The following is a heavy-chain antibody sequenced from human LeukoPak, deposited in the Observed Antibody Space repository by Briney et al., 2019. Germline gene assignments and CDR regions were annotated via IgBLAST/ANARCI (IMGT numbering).Heavy chain of an antibody. V-gene: IGHV4-34*01. Sequence: PSETLSLTCAVYGGSFSGYYWSWIRQPPGKGLEWIGEINHGGSTNYNPSLKSRVTISVDTSKNQFSLKLSSVTAADTAVYYCARGPTYSSGWYSFFDYWGHGTLVSVSS. CDR1: GGSFSGYY. CDR3: ARGPTYSSGWYSFFDY. D-gene: IGHD6-19*01. CDR2: INHGGST. J-gene: IGHJ4*01.